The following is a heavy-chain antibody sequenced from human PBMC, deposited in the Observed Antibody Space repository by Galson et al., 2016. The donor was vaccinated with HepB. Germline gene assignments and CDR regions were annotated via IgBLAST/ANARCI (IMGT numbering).Heavy chain of an antibody. V-gene: IGHV2-5*02. CDR2: IFWDDDK. Sequence: PALVKPTQTLTLTCNFSGFSLSTSGVGVGWIRQPPGKALEWLALIFWDDDKRYNPSLKSRLSITKDTSNTQVVLTMTNMDPMDTATDYCAHRFFGSGWAYGWVDPWGQGALVTVSS. CDR3: AHRFFGSGWAYGWVDP. J-gene: IGHJ5*02. D-gene: IGHD6-25*01. CDR1: GFSLSTSGVG.